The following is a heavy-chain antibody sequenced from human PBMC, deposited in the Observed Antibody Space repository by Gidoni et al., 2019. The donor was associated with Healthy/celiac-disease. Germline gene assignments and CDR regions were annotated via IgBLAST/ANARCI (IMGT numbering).Heavy chain of an antibody. V-gene: IGHV1-69*01. CDR3: ALWRSSGSYVGAAFDI. Sequence: QVQLVQSAAVVTKPASSVKVSCKASGGTFSSYAISWVRQAPGQGLEWMGGIIPIFGTENYAQKFQGRVTITADESTSTAYMELSSLRSEDTAVYYCALWRSSGSYVGAAFDIWGQGTMVTVSS. D-gene: IGHD1-26*01. CDR2: IIPIFGTE. J-gene: IGHJ3*02. CDR1: GGTFSSYA.